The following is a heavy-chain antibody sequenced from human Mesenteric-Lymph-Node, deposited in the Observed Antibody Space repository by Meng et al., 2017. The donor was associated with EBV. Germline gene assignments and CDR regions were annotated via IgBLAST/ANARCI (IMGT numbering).Heavy chain of an antibody. D-gene: IGHD2-21*01. Sequence: QPPLRESGPGPVKPSETLSLTCTASGAYISSSNYYWGWIRQPPGKGLEWIGSIYYTGSTYYNPSLKSRLTISLDTSKKQFSLKLFSVTAADTAIYYCGRLPLEVEVVAPWSWGQGTLVTVSS. CDR2: IYYTGST. CDR3: GRLPLEVEVVAPWS. V-gene: IGHV4-39*01. J-gene: IGHJ5*02. CDR1: GAYISSSNYY.